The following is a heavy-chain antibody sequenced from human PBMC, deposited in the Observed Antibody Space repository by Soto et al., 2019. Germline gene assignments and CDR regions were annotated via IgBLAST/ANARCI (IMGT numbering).Heavy chain of an antibody. D-gene: IGHD5-12*01. CDR1: GLTFSIYG. Sequence: PGESLSLSCSSSGLTFSIYGMHWVRQDPGKGLEWVAVIWYDGSNKYYAGSVKGRFTISRDNSKNTLYLQIDGLRAEDTAVYYCARDPNPSSGYQQNFLDYWGHGTLVTVSS. V-gene: IGHV3-33*01. J-gene: IGHJ4*01. CDR3: ARDPNPSSGYQQNFLDY. CDR2: IWYDGSNK.